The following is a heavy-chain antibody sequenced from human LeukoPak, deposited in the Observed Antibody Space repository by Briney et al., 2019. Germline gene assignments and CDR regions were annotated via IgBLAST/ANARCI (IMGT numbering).Heavy chain of an antibody. CDR1: GFTFSSYW. CDR2: INSDGSST. Sequence: GGSLRLSCAASGFTFSSYWMHWVRQAPGKGLVWVSRINSDGSSTSYADSVKGRFTISRDNAKNTLYLQMNSLRAEDTAVYYCAKRLLKWELLFYFDYWGQGTLVTVSS. CDR3: AKRLLKWELLFYFDY. J-gene: IGHJ4*02. D-gene: IGHD1-26*01. V-gene: IGHV3-74*01.